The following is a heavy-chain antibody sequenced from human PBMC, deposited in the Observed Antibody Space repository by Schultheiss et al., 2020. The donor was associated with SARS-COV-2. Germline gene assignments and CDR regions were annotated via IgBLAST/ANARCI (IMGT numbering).Heavy chain of an antibody. Sequence: ASVKVSCKASGYTFTGYYMHWVRQAPGQGLEWMGRINPNSGGTNYAQKFQGRVTMTRDTSISTAYMELSRLRSDDTAVYYCARVGSYSSSWYGGGNWFDPWGQGTLVTVSS. CDR2: INPNSGGT. CDR3: ARVGSYSSSWYGGGNWFDP. D-gene: IGHD6-13*01. CDR1: GYTFTGYY. J-gene: IGHJ5*02. V-gene: IGHV1-2*06.